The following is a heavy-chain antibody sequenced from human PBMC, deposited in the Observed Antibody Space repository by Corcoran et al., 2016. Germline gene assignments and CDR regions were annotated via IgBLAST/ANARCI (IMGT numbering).Heavy chain of an antibody. CDR1: GYTFTSYD. CDR2: MNPNSGNT. J-gene: IGHJ4*02. Sequence: QVQLVQSGAEVKKPGASVKVSCKASGYTFTSYDINWVRQATGQGLEWMGWMNPNSGNTGYAQKFQGRVTMTRNTSISTAYMELSSLRSEDTAVYYCAGCFLPRTVSGGNPRGYWGQGTLVTVSS. D-gene: IGHD2-15*01. CDR3: AGCFLPRTVSGGNPRGY. V-gene: IGHV1-8*01.